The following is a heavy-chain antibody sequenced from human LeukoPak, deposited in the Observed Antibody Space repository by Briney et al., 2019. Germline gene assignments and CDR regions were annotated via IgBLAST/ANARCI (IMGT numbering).Heavy chain of an antibody. CDR1: GGSISSYY. CDR3: ARDKGLAAAGHWYFDL. J-gene: IGHJ2*01. V-gene: IGHV4-59*01. D-gene: IGHD6-13*01. Sequence: SETLSLTCTVSGGSISSYYWSWIRQSPGKGLEWIGYIYYSGSTNYNPSLKSRVTISGDTSRNQFSLRLSSVTAADTAVYYCARDKGLAAAGHWYFDLWGRGTLVTVSS. CDR2: IYYSGST.